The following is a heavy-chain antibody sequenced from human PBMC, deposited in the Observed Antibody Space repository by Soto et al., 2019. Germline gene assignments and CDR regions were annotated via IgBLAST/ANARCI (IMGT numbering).Heavy chain of an antibody. CDR2: ISWNSDII. Sequence: GGSLRLSFAASGFRFDYDAMHWVRQAPGKGLEWVSGISWNSDIISYADSVRGRFTISRDTAKNSLYLHMDSLRTEDTAFYYCVKDTYLLFGATHFDCWGQRTLVTVYS. CDR3: VKDTYLLFGATHFDC. CDR1: GFRFDYDA. D-gene: IGHD1-26*01. V-gene: IGHV3-9*01. J-gene: IGHJ4*02.